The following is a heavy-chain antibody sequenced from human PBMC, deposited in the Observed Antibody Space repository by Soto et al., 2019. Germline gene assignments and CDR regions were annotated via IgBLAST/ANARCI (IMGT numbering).Heavy chain of an antibody. D-gene: IGHD2-2*01. CDR3: ARVETCSSTSCYSVLDY. Sequence: EVQLVESGGGLVQPGGSLRLSCAASGFTFSSYWMHWVRQAPGKGLVWVSRINSDGSSTKYADSVKGRFTISRDNAKNMLYLQMNSLRAEDTVVYYCARVETCSSTSCYSVLDYWGQGTLVTVSS. CDR1: GFTFSSYW. J-gene: IGHJ4*02. V-gene: IGHV3-74*03. CDR2: INSDGSST.